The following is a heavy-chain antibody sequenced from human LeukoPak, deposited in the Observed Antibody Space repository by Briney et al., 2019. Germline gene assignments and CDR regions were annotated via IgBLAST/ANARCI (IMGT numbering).Heavy chain of an antibody. V-gene: IGHV4-30-2*01. CDR2: IYHSGST. D-gene: IGHD3-22*01. Sequence: SETLSLTCAVSGGSISSGGYSWSWIRQPPGKGLEWIGYIYHSGSTYYNPSLKSRVTISVDRSKNQFSLELSSVTAADTAVYYCARAPWEGYYDSSGYWSSWFDPWGQGTLVTVSS. CDR3: ARAPWEGYYDSSGYWSSWFDP. J-gene: IGHJ5*02. CDR1: GGSISSGGYS.